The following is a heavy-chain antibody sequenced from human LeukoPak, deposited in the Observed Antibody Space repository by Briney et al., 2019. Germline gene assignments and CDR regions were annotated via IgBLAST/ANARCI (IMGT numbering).Heavy chain of an antibody. CDR3: ARDRGYSYGIDY. CDR2: IYYSGST. V-gene: IGHV4-59*01. J-gene: IGHJ4*02. Sequence: SETLSLTRTVSGGSISSYYWSWIRQPPGKGLEWIGYIYYSGSTNYNPSLKSRVTISVDTSKNQFSLKLSSVTAADTAGYYCARDRGYSYGIDYWGQGTLVTVSS. CDR1: GGSISSYY. D-gene: IGHD5-18*01.